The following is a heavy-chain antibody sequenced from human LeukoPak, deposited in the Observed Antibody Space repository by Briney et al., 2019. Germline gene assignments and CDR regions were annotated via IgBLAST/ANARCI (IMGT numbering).Heavy chain of an antibody. Sequence: GFLRLSCAASGFTFSSYSMNWVRQAPGKGLEWVSSISSSSSYIYYADSVKGRFTISRDNAKNSLYLQMNSLRAEDTAVYYCARDIAVAATFDYWGQGTLVTVSS. CDR2: ISSSSSYI. V-gene: IGHV3-21*01. D-gene: IGHD6-19*01. J-gene: IGHJ4*02. CDR1: GFTFSSYS. CDR3: ARDIAVAATFDY.